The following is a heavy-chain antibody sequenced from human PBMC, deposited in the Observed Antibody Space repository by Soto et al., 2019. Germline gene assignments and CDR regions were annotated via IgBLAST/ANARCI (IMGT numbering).Heavy chain of an antibody. CDR3: ARARAGSSWYVDAFDI. CDR2: IYYSGST. V-gene: IGHV4-59*01. D-gene: IGHD6-13*01. CDR1: GGSISSYY. Sequence: PSETLSLTCTVSGGSISSYYWSWIRQPPGKGLEWIGYIYYSGSTNYNPSLKSRVTISVDTSKNQFSLKLSSVTAADTAVYYCARARAGSSWYVDAFDIWGHGTMVTVSS. J-gene: IGHJ3*02.